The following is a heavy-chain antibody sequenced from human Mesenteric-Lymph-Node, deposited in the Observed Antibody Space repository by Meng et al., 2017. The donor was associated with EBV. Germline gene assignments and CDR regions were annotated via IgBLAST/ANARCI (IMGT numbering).Heavy chain of an antibody. CDR3: ARQQGNSGGDY. D-gene: IGHD4-23*01. CDR1: AYSITSYW. V-gene: IGHV5-51*01. Sequence: GAEMKKPGESLKFSCKGSAYSITSYWIGWVRTMPGKGLEWMGIIYPGDSDTRYSPSFQGKVTISADKSTSTAYLQWSSLRASDTAMYYCARQQGNSGGDYWGQGTLVTVSS. J-gene: IGHJ4*02. CDR2: IYPGDSDT.